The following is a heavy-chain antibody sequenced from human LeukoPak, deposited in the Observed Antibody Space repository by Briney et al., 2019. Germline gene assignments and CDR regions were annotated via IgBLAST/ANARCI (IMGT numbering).Heavy chain of an antibody. D-gene: IGHD5-12*01. V-gene: IGHV3-48*01. Sequence: GGSLRLSCGASGFTFNSYNMNWVRQAPGKGLEWVSYISSSSSIIYYTDSVKGRFTIYRDNSKNTLYLQMNSLRAEDTAVYYCAKWAEKLDIVAGFFDYWGQGTLVTVSS. J-gene: IGHJ4*02. CDR1: GFTFNSYN. CDR2: ISSSSSII. CDR3: AKWAEKLDIVAGFFDY.